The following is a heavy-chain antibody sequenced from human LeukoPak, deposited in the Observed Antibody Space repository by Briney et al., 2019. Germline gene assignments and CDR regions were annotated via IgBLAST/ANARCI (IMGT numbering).Heavy chain of an antibody. D-gene: IGHD3-9*01. V-gene: IGHV1-2*02. CDR2: INPKNGGT. CDR1: GYTFTTYY. CDR3: ARGHYDILTGYYSFDY. J-gene: IGHJ4*02. Sequence: GASVKVSCKPSGYTFTTYYLHWVRQAPGQGLEWMGWINPKNGGTNYAQKFQGRVTMTRDTSISTAYMELSRLRSDDTAVYYCARGHYDILTGYYSFDYWGQGTLVTVSS.